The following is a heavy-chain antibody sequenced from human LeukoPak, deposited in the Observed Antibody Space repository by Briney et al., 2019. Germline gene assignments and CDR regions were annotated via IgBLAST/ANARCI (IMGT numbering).Heavy chain of an antibody. CDR1: GFTFSSYS. Sequence: GGSLRLSCAASGFTFSSYSMNWVRQAPGKGLEWVSYISSSSTIYYADSVKGRFTISRDNAKNSLYLQMNSLRDEDTAVYYCARPVWPDYWGQGTLVTVSS. CDR3: ARPVWPDY. V-gene: IGHV3-48*02. CDR2: ISSSSTI. D-gene: IGHD1-14*01. J-gene: IGHJ4*02.